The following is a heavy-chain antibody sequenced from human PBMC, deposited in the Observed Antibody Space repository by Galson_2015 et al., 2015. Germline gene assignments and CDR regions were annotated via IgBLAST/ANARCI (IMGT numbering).Heavy chain of an antibody. CDR2: TYYRSKWYN. J-gene: IGHJ6*02. D-gene: IGHD3-16*01. CDR3: ARDLGWGKDGGYYYGMDV. Sequence: CAISGDSVSSNSAAWNWIRQSPSRGLEWLGRTYYRSKWYNDYAVSVKSRITINPDTSKNQFSLQLNSVTPEDTAVYYCARDLGWGKDGGYYYGMDVWGQGTTVTVSS. V-gene: IGHV6-1*01. CDR1: GDSVSSNSAA.